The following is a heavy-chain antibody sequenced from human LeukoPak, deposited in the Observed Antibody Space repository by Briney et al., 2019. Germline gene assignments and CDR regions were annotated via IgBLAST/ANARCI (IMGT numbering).Heavy chain of an antibody. CDR3: AREIYSGNYGDDYYYYGMDV. CDR1: GFTFSSYS. Sequence: PGGSLRLSCAAPGFTFSSYSMNWVRQAPGKGLEWVSYISSSSSTIYYADSVKGRFTISRDNAKNSLYLQMNSLRAEDTAVYYCAREIYSGNYGDDYYYYGMDVWGQGTTVTVSS. V-gene: IGHV3-48*04. D-gene: IGHD1-26*01. J-gene: IGHJ6*02. CDR2: ISSSSSTI.